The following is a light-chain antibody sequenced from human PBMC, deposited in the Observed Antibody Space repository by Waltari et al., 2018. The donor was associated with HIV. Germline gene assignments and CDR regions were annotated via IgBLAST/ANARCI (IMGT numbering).Light chain of an antibody. CDR3: MQTLQSPWT. J-gene: IGKJ1*01. Sequence: DIVMTQSPLSLSVTPGEPASISCRSNQSLLHSNGYTCLDWYLQKPGQSPQVLIYLGSNRASGVPDRCSGSGSGADFILKISRVEAEDIGMYYCMQTLQSPWTFGQGTKVEVK. CDR2: LGS. V-gene: IGKV2-28*01. CDR1: QSLLHSNGYTC.